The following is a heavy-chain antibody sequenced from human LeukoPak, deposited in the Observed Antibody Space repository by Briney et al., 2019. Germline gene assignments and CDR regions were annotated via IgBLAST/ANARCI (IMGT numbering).Heavy chain of an antibody. Sequence: SETLSLTCTVSGGSISSYYWSWLRQPPGKGLEWIGYIYYSGSTNYNPSLKSRVTISVDTSKNQFSLKLSSVTAADTAVYYCARSGMVRGIVGYYYYGMDVWGQGTTVTVSS. CDR3: ARSGMVRGIVGYYYYGMDV. CDR2: IYYSGST. D-gene: IGHD3-10*01. CDR1: GGSISSYY. V-gene: IGHV4-59*01. J-gene: IGHJ6*02.